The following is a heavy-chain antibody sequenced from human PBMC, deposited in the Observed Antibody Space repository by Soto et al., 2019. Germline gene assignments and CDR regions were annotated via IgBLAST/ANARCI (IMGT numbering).Heavy chain of an antibody. Sequence: GGSRRLSCAASGFTFSSYTMSWVRQAPGKGLEWVSAISGSGGSTYYADSVKGRFTISRDNSKNTLYLQMNSLRAEDTAVYYCAKDLAVAGSLAQHWGQGTLVTVSS. J-gene: IGHJ1*01. CDR3: AKDLAVAGSLAQH. CDR1: GFTFSSYT. V-gene: IGHV3-23*01. D-gene: IGHD6-19*01. CDR2: ISGSGGST.